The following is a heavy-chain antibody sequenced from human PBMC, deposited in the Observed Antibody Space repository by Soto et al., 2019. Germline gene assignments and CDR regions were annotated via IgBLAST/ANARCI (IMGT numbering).Heavy chain of an antibody. CDR2: ISTYNGDT. J-gene: IGHJ5*02. CDR3: ARLFRVDGTRWWFDP. CDR1: GYTFTRSG. D-gene: IGHD2-15*01. V-gene: IGHV1-18*01. Sequence: ASVKVSCKASGYTFTRSGISWVRQAPGQGLEWMGWISTYNGDTNYAQTFQGRVTMTTDTSTSTVHMEVRSLRSDDTAVYYCARLFRVDGTRWWFDPCGQGNLVTVSS.